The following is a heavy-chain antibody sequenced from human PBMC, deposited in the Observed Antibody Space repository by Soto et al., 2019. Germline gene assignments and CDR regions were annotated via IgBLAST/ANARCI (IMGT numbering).Heavy chain of an antibody. V-gene: IGHV4-30-4*01. CDR1: GGSISSVDYY. CDR2: IYYSGST. D-gene: IGHD6-6*01. CDR3: ARDQKQLGYDY. Sequence: SETLSLTCTVSGGSISSVDYYWSWIRQPPGKGLEWIGYIYYSGSTYYNPSLKSRVTISVDTSKNQFSLKLSSVTAADTAVYYCARDQKQLGYDYWGQGTLVTVSS. J-gene: IGHJ4*02.